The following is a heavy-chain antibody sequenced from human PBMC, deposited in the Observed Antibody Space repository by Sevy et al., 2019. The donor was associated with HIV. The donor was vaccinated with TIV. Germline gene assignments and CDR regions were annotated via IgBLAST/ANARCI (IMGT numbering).Heavy chain of an antibody. Sequence: ASVKVSCKASGYTFTSYRIYWVRQAPGQGLEWMGWVSAHNGDTNYVQKVQGRVAMTTDTSTSTAYMELRSLTSDDTAVYYCARAYCSGGSWYSLAYWGQGSLVTVSS. V-gene: IGHV1-18*01. D-gene: IGHD2-15*01. CDR2: VSAHNGDT. CDR3: ARAYCSGGSWYSLAY. J-gene: IGHJ4*02. CDR1: GYTFTSYR.